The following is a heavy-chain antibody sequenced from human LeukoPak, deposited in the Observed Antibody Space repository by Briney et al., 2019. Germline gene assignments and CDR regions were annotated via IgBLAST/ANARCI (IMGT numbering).Heavy chain of an antibody. CDR3: ARGWGSKGRDFDL. CDR1: GFTVSANE. D-gene: IGHD7-27*01. J-gene: IGHJ2*01. Sequence: GGSLRLSCAASGFTVSANEMRWVRQAPGKGLEWVSSITSSSSYAFYADSVKGRFTISRDNDKSSLYLQMNSLRAEDTAAYYCARGWGSKGRDFDLWGRGTLVTVSS. V-gene: IGHV3-21*01. CDR2: ITSSSSYA.